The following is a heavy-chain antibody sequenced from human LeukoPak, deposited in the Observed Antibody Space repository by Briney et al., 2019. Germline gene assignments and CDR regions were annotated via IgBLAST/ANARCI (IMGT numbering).Heavy chain of an antibody. V-gene: IGHV4-4*09. Sequence: SETLSLTCTVSGGSISSYYWSWIRQPPGKGLEWIAYIYHSGSTYYNPSLKSRVTISVDTSKNQLSLKLSSVTAADTAVYYCARVAAGIGFFQHWGQGTLVTVSS. D-gene: IGHD6-13*01. CDR2: IYHSGST. CDR1: GGSISSYY. CDR3: ARVAAGIGFFQH. J-gene: IGHJ1*01.